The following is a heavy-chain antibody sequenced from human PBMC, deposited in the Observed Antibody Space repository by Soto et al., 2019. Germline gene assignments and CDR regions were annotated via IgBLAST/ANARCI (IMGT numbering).Heavy chain of an antibody. Sequence: ASVKVSCKASGYTFTSYGISWVRQAPGQGLEWMGWISAYNGNTNYAQKFQGRVTMTTDTSASTAYMELSSLRSEDTAVYYCARDMYYDFWSGLFDYWGQGTLVTVSS. V-gene: IGHV1-18*01. CDR1: GYTFTSYG. D-gene: IGHD3-3*01. J-gene: IGHJ4*02. CDR2: ISAYNGNT. CDR3: ARDMYYDFWSGLFDY.